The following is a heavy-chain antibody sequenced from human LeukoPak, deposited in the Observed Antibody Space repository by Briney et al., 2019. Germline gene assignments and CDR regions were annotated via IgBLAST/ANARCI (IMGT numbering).Heavy chain of an antibody. Sequence: GGSLRLSCAASGFTFVNYPLTWVRQTPGKGLFWVSSISAGGSNTYYADSVKGRFTISRDDSKNTLFLQMNSLRVEDTAVYYCASRRPAGSFIVPLDYWGQGTLVTVSS. J-gene: IGHJ4*02. CDR2: ISAGGSNT. CDR1: GFTFVNYP. CDR3: ASRRPAGSFIVPLDY. D-gene: IGHD2-15*01. V-gene: IGHV3-23*01.